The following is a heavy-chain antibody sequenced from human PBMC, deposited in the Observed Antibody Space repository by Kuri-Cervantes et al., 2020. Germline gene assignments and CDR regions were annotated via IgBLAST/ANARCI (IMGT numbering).Heavy chain of an antibody. J-gene: IGHJ4*02. CDR3: AKDSTPNYGSGSYMGYYFDY. Sequence: GESLKISCAASGFTFSRYWMIWVRQTPGKGLEWVASINHDGSEQYYLDSVKGRFTFSRDNAKNTLYLQMNSLRAEDTAVYYCAKDSTPNYGSGSYMGYYFDYWGQGTLVTVSS. CDR2: INHDGSEQ. D-gene: IGHD3-10*01. V-gene: IGHV3-7*01. CDR1: GFTFSRYW.